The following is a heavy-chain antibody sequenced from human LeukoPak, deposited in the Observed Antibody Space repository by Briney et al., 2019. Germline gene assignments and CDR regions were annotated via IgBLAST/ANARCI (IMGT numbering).Heavy chain of an antibody. D-gene: IGHD3-10*01. CDR3: ARGRDITMVRGAAYYFDY. J-gene: IGHJ4*02. V-gene: IGHV4-59*01. CDR2: IYYSGST. Sequence: PSETLSLTCTVSGGSISSYYWSWFRQPPGKGLEGFGYIYYSGSTNYNPSLKSRVTISVDTSNNQFSLKLSSVTAADTAVYYCARGRDITMVRGAAYYFDYWGQGTLVTVSS. CDR1: GGSISSYY.